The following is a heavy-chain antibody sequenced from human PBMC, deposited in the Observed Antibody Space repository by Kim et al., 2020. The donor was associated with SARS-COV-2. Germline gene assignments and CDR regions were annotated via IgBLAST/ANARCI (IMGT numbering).Heavy chain of an antibody. D-gene: IGHD3-3*01. Sequence: ASVKVSCKASGYTFTSYAMNWVRQAPGQGLEWMGWINTNTGNPTYAQGFTGRFVFSLDTSVSTAYLQISSLKAEDTAVYYCASDPGVSTIFGVVIRNPNYYGMDVWGQGTTVTVSS. CDR3: ASDPGVSTIFGVVIRNPNYYGMDV. CDR1: GYTFTSYA. V-gene: IGHV7-4-1*02. CDR2: INTNTGNP. J-gene: IGHJ6*02.